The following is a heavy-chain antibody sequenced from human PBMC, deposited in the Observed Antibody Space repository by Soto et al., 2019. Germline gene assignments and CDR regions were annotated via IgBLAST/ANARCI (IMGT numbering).Heavy chain of an antibody. Sequence: PSETLSLTCTVSGGSMSSYYWSWIRQPPGKGLEWIGYIYYSGSTNYNPSLKSRVTISVDTSKNQFSLKLSSVTAADTALYYCARAGPHASGTYFDYWGQGTQVTVSS. V-gene: IGHV4-59*12. CDR1: GGSMSSYY. CDR2: IYYSGST. D-gene: IGHD3-10*01. CDR3: ARAGPHASGTYFDY. J-gene: IGHJ4*02.